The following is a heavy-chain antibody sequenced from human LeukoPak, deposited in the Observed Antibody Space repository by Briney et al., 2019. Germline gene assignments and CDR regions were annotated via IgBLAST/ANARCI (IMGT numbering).Heavy chain of an antibody. CDR1: GFTFSSYA. V-gene: IGHV3-23*01. CDR3: AKRLRFLEWLLPDYYYYYGMDV. Sequence: GGSLRLSCAASGFTFSSYAMSWVRQAPGKGLEWVSAISGSGGSTYYADSVKGRFTISRDNSKNTPYLQMNSLRAEDTAVYYCAKRLRFLEWLLPDYYYYYGMDVWGQGTTVTVSS. J-gene: IGHJ6*02. D-gene: IGHD3-3*01. CDR2: ISGSGGST.